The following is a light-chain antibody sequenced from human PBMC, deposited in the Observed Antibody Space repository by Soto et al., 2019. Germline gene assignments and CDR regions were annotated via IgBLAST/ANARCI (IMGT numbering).Light chain of an antibody. J-gene: IGLJ3*02. Sequence: QAVVTQEPSLTVSPGGTVTLTCASSTGAVTGGYFPNWFQQRPGQAPRALIYSTTYKYSWTPARFSGSLLGGKAALTLSGVQPEDEADYYCLLYFRAAGWVFGGGTQLTVL. CDR2: STT. CDR3: LLYFRAAGWV. V-gene: IGLV7-43*01. CDR1: TGAVTGGYF.